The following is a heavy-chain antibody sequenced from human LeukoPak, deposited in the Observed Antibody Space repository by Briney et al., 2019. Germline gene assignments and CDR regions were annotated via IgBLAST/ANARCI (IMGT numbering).Heavy chain of an antibody. D-gene: IGHD4-23*01. Sequence: GGSLRLSCAASGFTFSSHSMNWVRQAPGKGLEWVSYISSSSSTIYYADSVKGRFTISRDNVENSLYLQMNSLRDEDTAVYYCARVAAGYSVNYFDYWGQGTLVTVSS. V-gene: IGHV3-48*02. CDR3: ARVAAGYSVNYFDY. J-gene: IGHJ4*02. CDR2: ISSSSSTI. CDR1: GFTFSSHS.